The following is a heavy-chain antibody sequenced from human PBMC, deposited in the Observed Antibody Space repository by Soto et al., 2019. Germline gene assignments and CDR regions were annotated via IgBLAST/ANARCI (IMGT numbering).Heavy chain of an antibody. CDR1: GYIFTNYY. J-gene: IGHJ4*02. CDR2: IYPSGGSA. CDR3: AGGAVEAGAGRRAIGL. D-gene: IGHD6-13*01. V-gene: IGHV1-46*01. Sequence: ASVKVSCKASGYIFTNYYLHWVRQAPGQGLEWMGIIYPSGGSASYAQRFQGRVNMTRDKATSTVYMELSSLRSDETAVYYCAGGAVEAGAGRRAIGLWGQGTLVTVSS.